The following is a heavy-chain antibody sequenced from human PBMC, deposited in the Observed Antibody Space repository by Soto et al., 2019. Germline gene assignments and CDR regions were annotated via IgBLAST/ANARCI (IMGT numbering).Heavy chain of an antibody. V-gene: IGHV3-48*02. J-gene: IGHJ4*02. Sequence: GGSPRLSRAASGFTFSSYSMNWVRQAPGKGLEWVSYISSSSSTIYYAESVKGRFTISRDNAKNSLYLQMNSLRDEDTAVYYWARAWMGGQCELLGHGYWGKLTLVTVSS. CDR1: GFTFSSYS. CDR2: ISSSSSTI. D-gene: IGHD1-26*01. CDR3: ARAWMGGQCELLGHGY.